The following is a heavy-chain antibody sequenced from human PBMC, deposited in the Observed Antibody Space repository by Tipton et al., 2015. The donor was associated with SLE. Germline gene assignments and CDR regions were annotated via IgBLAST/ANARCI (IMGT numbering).Heavy chain of an antibody. Sequence: TLSLTCAVSGGSISSGGYSWSWIRQPPGKGLEWIGEINHSGSTNYNPSLKSRVTISVDTSKNQFSLKLSSVTAADTAVYYCATGVSPFDYWGQGTLVTVSS. CDR3: ATGVSPFDY. CDR2: INHSGST. J-gene: IGHJ4*02. CDR1: GGSISSGGYS. D-gene: IGHD7-27*01. V-gene: IGHV4-30-2*01.